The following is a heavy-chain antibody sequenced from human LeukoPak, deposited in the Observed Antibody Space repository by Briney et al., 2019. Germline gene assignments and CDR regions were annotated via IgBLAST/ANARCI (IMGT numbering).Heavy chain of an antibody. J-gene: IGHJ4*02. CDR1: GGSISSYY. CDR2: IYYSGSP. V-gene: IGHV4-59*08. CDR3: ARLASGSYGPLTPFDY. Sequence: SETLSLTCTVSGGSISSYYWSWIRQPPGKGLEWIGDIYYSGSPNYNPSLKSRVTISVDTSKHQFSLRLSSVTAADTAVYYSARLASGSYGPLTPFDYWGQGTLVTVSS. D-gene: IGHD1-26*01.